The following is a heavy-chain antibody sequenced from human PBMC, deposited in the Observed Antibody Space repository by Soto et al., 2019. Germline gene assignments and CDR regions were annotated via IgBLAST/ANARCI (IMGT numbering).Heavy chain of an antibody. CDR3: ARAGGSCSGGSCTRRYFYGMDV. CDR2: INSDGSDT. CDR1: GFTFSRFW. V-gene: IGHV3-74*01. D-gene: IGHD2-15*01. J-gene: IGHJ6*02. Sequence: EVQLEESGGGLVQPGGSLRVSCAASGFTFSRFWMHWVRQAPGMGLVWVSRINSDGSDTNYADSVKGRFTISRDNAKNTLCLQMNSLRAEDTAVYYCARAGGSCSGGSCTRRYFYGMDVWGQGTTVTVSS.